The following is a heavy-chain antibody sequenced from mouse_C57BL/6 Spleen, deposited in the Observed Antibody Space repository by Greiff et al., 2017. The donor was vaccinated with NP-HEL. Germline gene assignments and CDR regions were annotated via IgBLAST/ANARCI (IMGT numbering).Heavy chain of an antibody. CDR2: INPNNGGT. J-gene: IGHJ4*01. V-gene: IGHV1-26*01. Sequence: VQLQQSGPELVKPGASVKISCKASGYTFTDYYMNWVKQSHGKSLEWIGDINPNNGGTSYNQKFKGKATLTVDKSSSTAYMELRSLTSEDSAVYYCARAYRAMDYWGQGTSVTVSS. D-gene: IGHD2-10*01. CDR3: ARAYRAMDY. CDR1: GYTFTDYY.